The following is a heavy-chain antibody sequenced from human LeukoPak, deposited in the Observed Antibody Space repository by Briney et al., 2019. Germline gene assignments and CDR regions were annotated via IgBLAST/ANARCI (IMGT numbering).Heavy chain of an antibody. CDR1: GFTFSSYA. D-gene: IGHD5-18*01. CDR2: ISGSGGST. Sequence: PGGSLRLSCAASGFTFSSYAMSWVRQAPRKGLEWVSAISGSGGSTYYADSVKGRFTISRDNSKNTLYLQMNSLRAEDTAVYYCAKSGRGGSYAGFDYWGQGTLVTVSS. CDR3: AKSGRGGSYAGFDY. V-gene: IGHV3-23*01. J-gene: IGHJ4*02.